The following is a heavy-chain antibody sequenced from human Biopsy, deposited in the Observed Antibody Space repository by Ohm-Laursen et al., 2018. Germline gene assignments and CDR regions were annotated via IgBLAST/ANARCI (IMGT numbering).Heavy chain of an antibody. CDR1: GGSISSSNYY. D-gene: IGHD3-22*01. CDR2: IFYRGST. Sequence: PSDTLSLTCPVSGGSISSSNYYCGWIRQPPGKGLEWIGSIFYRGSTHYKPSLKSRVNISVDTSKNQFSLRLNSVTAADTAVYYCARDYDTSGYYYVSWGQGTLVTVSS. J-gene: IGHJ5*02. V-gene: IGHV4-39*01. CDR3: ARDYDTSGYYYVS.